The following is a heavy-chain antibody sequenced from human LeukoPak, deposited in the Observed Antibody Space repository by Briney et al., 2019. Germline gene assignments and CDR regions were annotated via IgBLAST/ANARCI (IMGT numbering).Heavy chain of an antibody. J-gene: IGHJ3*02. Sequence: SETLSLTCTVSGGSINSYYWSWIRQPPGKGLEWIGYIYTSGSTNYDPSLKSRVTISVDTSKNQFSLKLSSVTAADTAVYYCARRDQYCISTSCYFGSFDIWGQGTMVTVSS. CDR1: GGSINSYY. CDR2: IYTSGST. V-gene: IGHV4-4*09. CDR3: ARRDQYCISTSCYFGSFDI. D-gene: IGHD2-2*01.